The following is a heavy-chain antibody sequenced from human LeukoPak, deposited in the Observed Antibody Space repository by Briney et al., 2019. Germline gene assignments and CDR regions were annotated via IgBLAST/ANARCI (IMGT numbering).Heavy chain of an antibody. CDR1: GGTFSSYA. Sequence: ASVKVSCKASGGTFSSYAISWVRQAPGQGLEWMGIINPSGGSTSYAQKFQGRVTMTRDTSTSTVYMELSSLRSEDTAVYYCARDPKADRHVDYWGQGTLVTVSS. CDR3: ARDPKADRHVDY. J-gene: IGHJ4*02. V-gene: IGHV1-46*01. CDR2: INPSGGST.